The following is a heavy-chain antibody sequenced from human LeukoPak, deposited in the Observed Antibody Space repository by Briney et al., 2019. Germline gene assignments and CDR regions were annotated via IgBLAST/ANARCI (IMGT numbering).Heavy chain of an antibody. CDR1: GFTFSSYE. CDR3: VRDDILTGYPTPFDH. D-gene: IGHD3-9*01. CDR2: ISSSGSTI. Sequence: PGGSLRLSCAASGFTFSSYEMNWVRQAPGKGLEWVSYISSSGSTIYYADSVKGRFTISRDNAKNSLYLQMNSLRAEDTAVYYCVRDDILTGYPTPFDHWGQGTLVTVSS. V-gene: IGHV3-48*03. J-gene: IGHJ4*02.